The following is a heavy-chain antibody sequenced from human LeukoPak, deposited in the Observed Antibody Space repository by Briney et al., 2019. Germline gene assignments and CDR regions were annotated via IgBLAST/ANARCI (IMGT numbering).Heavy chain of an antibody. CDR1: GYTFTSYY. J-gene: IGHJ4*02. D-gene: IGHD3-22*01. V-gene: IGHV1-46*01. CDR2: INPSGGST. CDR3: ARDARYYDSRGYYYPLGY. Sequence: ASVKVSCKASGYTFTSYYMHWVRQAPGQGLEWMGIINPSGGSTSYAQKFQGRVTMTRDTSTSIVYMELRSLRSEDTAVYYCARDARYYDSRGYYYPLGYWGQGTLVTVSS.